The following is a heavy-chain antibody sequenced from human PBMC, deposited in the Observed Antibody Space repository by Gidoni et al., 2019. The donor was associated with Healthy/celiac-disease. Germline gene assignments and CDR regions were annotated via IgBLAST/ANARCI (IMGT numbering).Heavy chain of an antibody. J-gene: IGHJ3*02. D-gene: IGHD3-22*01. CDR1: GFTFSRYG. Sequence: QVQLVESGGGVVQPGRSLRLSCAASGFTFSRYGMHWVRQAPGKGLEWVAVISYDGSNKYYADSVKGRFTISRDNSKNTLYLQMNSLRAEDTAVYYCARAAHYYDSSGFGAFDIWGQGTMVTVSS. CDR2: ISYDGSNK. V-gene: IGHV3-30*03. CDR3: ARAAHYYDSSGFGAFDI.